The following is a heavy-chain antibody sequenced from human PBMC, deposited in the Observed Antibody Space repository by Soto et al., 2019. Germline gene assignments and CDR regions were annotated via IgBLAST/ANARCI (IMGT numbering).Heavy chain of an antibody. J-gene: IGHJ6*02. D-gene: IGHD6-6*01. CDR3: AREAGRSSSYDENYYGMDV. CDR1: GGSTSSYY. V-gene: IGHV4-59*01. Sequence: ETLSLTCTVSGGSTSSYYWSWIRQPPGKGLEWIGYIYYSGSTNYNPSLKSRVTISVDTSKNQFSLKLSSVTAADTAVYYCAREAGRSSSYDENYYGMDVWGQGTTVTVYS. CDR2: IYYSGST.